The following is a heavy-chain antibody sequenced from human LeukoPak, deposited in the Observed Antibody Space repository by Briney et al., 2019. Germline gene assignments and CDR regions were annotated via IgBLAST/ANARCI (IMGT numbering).Heavy chain of an antibody. CDR3: ARCYYGSGSLDYYYYGMDV. Sequence: PGGSLRLSCAASGFTFSSYAMSWVHQAPGKGLEWVSAISGSGGSTYYADSVKGRFTISRDNSKNTLYLQMNSLRVEDTAVYYCARCYYGSGSLDYYYYGMDVWGQGTTVTVSS. CDR2: ISGSGGST. D-gene: IGHD3-10*01. V-gene: IGHV3-23*01. J-gene: IGHJ6*02. CDR1: GFTFSSYA.